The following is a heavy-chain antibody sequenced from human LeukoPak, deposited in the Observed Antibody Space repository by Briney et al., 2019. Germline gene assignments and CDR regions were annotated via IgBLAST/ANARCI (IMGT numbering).Heavy chain of an antibody. CDR1: GFTFSSFW. V-gene: IGHV3-7*01. Sequence: GGSLRLSCAASGFTFSSFWMTWVRQAPGKGLEWVANIRQDGSWKYYVDSVKGRFTISRDNARNSLYLQMNSLRAEDTAVYYCASYSSSWHWGEYFQYWGQGTLVTVSS. CDR3: ASYSSSWHWGEYFQY. J-gene: IGHJ1*01. D-gene: IGHD6-13*01. CDR2: IRQDGSWK.